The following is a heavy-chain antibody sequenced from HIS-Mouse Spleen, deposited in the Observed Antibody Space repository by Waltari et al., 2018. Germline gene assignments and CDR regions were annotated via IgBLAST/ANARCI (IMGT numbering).Heavy chain of an antibody. CDR2: INPNSGGT. D-gene: IGHD7-27*01. V-gene: IGHV1-2*02. J-gene: IGHJ4*02. CDR3: AREGALGYFDY. Sequence: QVQPVQPGAEVKKPGAPVKVSCTASGYTFTGYSMHWVRQAPGQGLEWMGWINPNSGGTNYAQKFQGRVTMTRDTSISTAYMELSRLGSDDTAVYYCAREGALGYFDYWGQGTLVTVSS. CDR1: GYTFTGYS.